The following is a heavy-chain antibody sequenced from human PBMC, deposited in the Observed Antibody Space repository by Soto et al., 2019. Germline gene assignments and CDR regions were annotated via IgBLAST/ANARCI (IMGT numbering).Heavy chain of an antibody. Sequence: KSSETLSLTCAVYGGSFSGYYWSWIRQPPGKGLEWIGEINHSGSTNYNPSLKSRVTISVDTSKNQFSLKLSSVTAADTAVYYCARGSRLRFLEWLLPLDYYGMDVWGQGTTVTVSS. V-gene: IGHV4-34*01. J-gene: IGHJ6*02. CDR1: GGSFSGYY. CDR3: ARGSRLRFLEWLLPLDYYGMDV. D-gene: IGHD3-3*01. CDR2: INHSGST.